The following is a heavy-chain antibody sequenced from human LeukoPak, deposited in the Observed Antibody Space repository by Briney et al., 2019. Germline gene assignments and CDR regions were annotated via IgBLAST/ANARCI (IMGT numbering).Heavy chain of an antibody. J-gene: IGHJ6*02. CDR3: ARDSVAAIGTGYYYYGMDV. D-gene: IGHD1-1*01. V-gene: IGHV4-34*01. Sequence: SETLSLTCAVYGGSFSGYYWSWIRQPPGKGLEWIGEINHSGSTHYNPSLRSRVTISLDTSKNQFSLKLSSVTAADTAVYYCARDSVAAIGTGYYYYGMDVWGQGTTVTVSS. CDR1: GGSFSGYY. CDR2: INHSGST.